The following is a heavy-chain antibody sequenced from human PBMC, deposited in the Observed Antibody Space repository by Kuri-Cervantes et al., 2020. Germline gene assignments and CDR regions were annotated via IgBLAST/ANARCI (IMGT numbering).Heavy chain of an antibody. J-gene: IGHJ4*02. CDR3: TTDYYDISGSWSRLDY. Sequence: GESLKISCAASGFTFSSYAMSWVRQAPGKGLEWVSAISGSGGSTYYADSVKGRFTISRDNSKNTLYLQMNSLKTEDTAVYYCTTDYYDISGSWSRLDYWGQGTLVTVSS. V-gene: IGHV3-23*01. CDR2: ISGSGGST. D-gene: IGHD3-22*01. CDR1: GFTFSSYA.